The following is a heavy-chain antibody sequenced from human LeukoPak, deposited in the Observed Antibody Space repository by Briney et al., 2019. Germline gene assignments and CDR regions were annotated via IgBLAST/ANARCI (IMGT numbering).Heavy chain of an antibody. J-gene: IGHJ4*02. CDR1: GFTFSSYA. D-gene: IGHD1-1*01. CDR3: AKYTRAPWSAFDY. CDR2: ISGSGGST. Sequence: GGSLRLSYAASGFTFSSYAMGWVRQAPGKGLEWVSAISGSGGSTYYADSVKGRFTISRDNSKNTLYLQMNSLRAEDTAVYYCAKYTRAPWSAFDYWGQGTLVTVSS. V-gene: IGHV3-23*01.